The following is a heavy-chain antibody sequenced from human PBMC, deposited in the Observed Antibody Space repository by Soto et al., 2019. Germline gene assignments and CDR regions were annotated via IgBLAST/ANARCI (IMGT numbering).Heavy chain of an antibody. J-gene: IGHJ4*02. D-gene: IGHD1-26*01. V-gene: IGHV3-23*01. CDR3: ARRGSGSYYDY. Sequence: EVQLLESGGGLVQPGGSLRLSCAASGFTFSSYAMRWVRQAPVKGLEWVSAISGSGGSTYYADSVKGRFTISRDNCKTTLYLQMNSLTAEDTAVYYCARRGSGSYYDYWGQGTLVTVSS. CDR1: GFTFSSYA. CDR2: ISGSGGST.